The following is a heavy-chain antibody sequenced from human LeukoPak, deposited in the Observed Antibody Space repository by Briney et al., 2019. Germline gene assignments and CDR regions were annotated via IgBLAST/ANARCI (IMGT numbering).Heavy chain of an antibody. J-gene: IGHJ4*02. Sequence: PAASVKVSCKASGGTFSSYAISWVRQAPGQGLEWMGGIIPIFGTANYAQKFQGRVTITADKSTSTAYMELSSLRSEDTAVYYCARSSTIAAAGPYYFDYWGQGTLVTVSS. V-gene: IGHV1-69*06. CDR3: ARSSTIAAAGPYYFDY. CDR2: IIPIFGTA. CDR1: GGTFSSYA. D-gene: IGHD6-13*01.